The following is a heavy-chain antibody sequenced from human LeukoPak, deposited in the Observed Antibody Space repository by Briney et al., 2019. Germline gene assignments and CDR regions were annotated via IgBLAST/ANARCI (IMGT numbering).Heavy chain of an antibody. Sequence: SETLSLTCAVSGYSISSGYYWGWIRQPPGKGLEWIGSIYHSGSTYYNPSLKSRVTISVDTSKNQFSLKLSSVPAADTAVYYCARDASGSNYDILTGYYGFDYWGQGTLVTVSS. CDR3: ARDASGSNYDILTGYYGFDY. CDR1: GYSISSGYY. V-gene: IGHV4-38-2*02. CDR2: IYHSGST. J-gene: IGHJ4*02. D-gene: IGHD3-9*01.